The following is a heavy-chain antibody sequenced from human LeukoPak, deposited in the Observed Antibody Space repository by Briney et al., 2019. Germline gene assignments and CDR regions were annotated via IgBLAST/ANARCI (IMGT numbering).Heavy chain of an antibody. CDR3: ARDVVGYYDSSGYYLSASDI. D-gene: IGHD3-22*01. Sequence: PGGSLRLSCEASGFSLSSSSMNWVRQAPGKGLEWVSSISSSSSYIYYIDSVKGRFTISRDNAKNSLYLQMYSLRAEDTAVYYCARDVVGYYDSSGYYLSASDIWGQGTMVTVSS. CDR1: GFSLSSSS. J-gene: IGHJ3*02. V-gene: IGHV3-21*01. CDR2: ISSSSSYI.